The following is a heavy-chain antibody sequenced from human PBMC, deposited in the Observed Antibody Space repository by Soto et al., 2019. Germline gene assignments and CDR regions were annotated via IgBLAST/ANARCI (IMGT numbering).Heavy chain of an antibody. V-gene: IGHV5-10-1*01. Sequence: GESLKISCKGSGYSFTSYWISWVRQMPGKGLEWMGRIDPSDSYTNYSPSFQGHVTISADKSISTAYLQWSSLKASDTAMYYCAWIGYSSSWYHYLDYWGQGTLVTVSS. CDR3: AWIGYSSSWYHYLDY. D-gene: IGHD6-13*01. CDR2: IDPSDSYT. CDR1: GYSFTSYW. J-gene: IGHJ4*02.